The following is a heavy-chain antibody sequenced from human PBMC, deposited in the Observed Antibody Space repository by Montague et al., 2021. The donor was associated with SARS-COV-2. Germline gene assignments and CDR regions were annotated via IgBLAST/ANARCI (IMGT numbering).Heavy chain of an antibody. D-gene: IGHD2-15*01. CDR1: GFTFNTYD. J-gene: IGHJ4*02. CDR2: IGTPGDT. Sequence: SLRLSCAASGFTFNTYDMHWVRQATGKGLEWVSSIGTPGDTCYLGSVKGRFTISRENAKNSLYLQMNSLRAGDTAVYYCARGGYCSGSNCLYFDSWGQGTLVTVSS. V-gene: IGHV3-13*01. CDR3: ARGGYCSGSNCLYFDS.